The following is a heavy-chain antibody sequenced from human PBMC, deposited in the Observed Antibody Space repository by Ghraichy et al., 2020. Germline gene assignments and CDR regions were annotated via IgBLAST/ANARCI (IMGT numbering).Heavy chain of an antibody. CDR2: ISHSGST. V-gene: IGHV4-30-2*01. D-gene: IGHD3-22*01. Sequence: SETLSLTCAVSGGSISSGTYSWSWIRQPPGKGLEWIGSISHSGSTYHNPSLKSRVTISMDRSKNQFYLKLTSVTAADTAVYYCARGTSYYYDSSGYFAEYYFDYWGQGILVTVSS. J-gene: IGHJ4*02. CDR1: GGSISSGTYS. CDR3: ARGTSYYYDSSGYFAEYYFDY.